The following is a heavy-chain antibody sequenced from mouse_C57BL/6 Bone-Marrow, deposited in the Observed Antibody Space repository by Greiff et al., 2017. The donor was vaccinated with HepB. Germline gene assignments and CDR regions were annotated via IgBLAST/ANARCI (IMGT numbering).Heavy chain of an antibody. Sequence: EVQLVESGPVLVKPGASVKMSCKASGYTFTDYYMNWVKQSHGKSLEWIGIINPYNGGTRYNQKFKGKATLTVDKSSSTAYMELNSLTSEDSAVYYCARYYGSSNWYFDVWGTGTTVTVSS. CDR3: ARYYGSSNWYFDV. J-gene: IGHJ1*03. D-gene: IGHD1-1*01. CDR1: GYTFTDYY. CDR2: INPYNGGT. V-gene: IGHV1-19*01.